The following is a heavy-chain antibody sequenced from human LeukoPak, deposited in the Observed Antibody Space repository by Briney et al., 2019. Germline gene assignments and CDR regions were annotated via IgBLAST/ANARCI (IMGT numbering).Heavy chain of an antibody. V-gene: IGHV4-59*08. CDR1: GGSISSYY. J-gene: IGHJ4*02. D-gene: IGHD5-24*01. CDR3: ARSQVEMATILDY. CDR2: IYYSGST. Sequence: SETLSLTCTVSGGSISSYYWSWIRQPPGKGLEWIGYIYYSGSTNYNPFLKSRVTISVDTSKNQFSLKLSSVTAADTAVYYCARSQVEMATILDYWGQGTLVTVSS.